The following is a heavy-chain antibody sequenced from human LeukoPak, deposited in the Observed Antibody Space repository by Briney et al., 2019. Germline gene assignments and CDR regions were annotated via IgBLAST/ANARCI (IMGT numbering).Heavy chain of an antibody. CDR1: GFTVITND. CDR3: ARGVEPLAANTLAY. Sequence: GGSLRLSCAASGFTVITNDMTWDRQAPGKGLEWVSVLYSDGNTKYADSVQGRFTISRDNSKNTLYLEMNSLSPDDTAVYYCARGVEPLAANTLAYWGQGTLVTVSS. V-gene: IGHV3-53*01. J-gene: IGHJ4*02. D-gene: IGHD1-14*01. CDR2: LYSDGNT.